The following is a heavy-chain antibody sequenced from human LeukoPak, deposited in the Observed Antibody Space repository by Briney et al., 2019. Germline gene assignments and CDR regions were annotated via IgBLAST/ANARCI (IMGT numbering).Heavy chain of an antibody. Sequence: SGPTLVSPTETLTLTCTVSGFSLSNARMGVSWIRQPPGKALEWLAHIFSNDEKSYSTSLKSRLTISKDTSKSQVVLTMTNMDPVDTATYYCARIPELGMGLYYFDYWGQGTLVTVSS. CDR1: GFSLSNARMG. J-gene: IGHJ4*02. CDR3: ARIPELGMGLYYFDY. CDR2: IFSNDEK. V-gene: IGHV2-26*01. D-gene: IGHD7-27*01.